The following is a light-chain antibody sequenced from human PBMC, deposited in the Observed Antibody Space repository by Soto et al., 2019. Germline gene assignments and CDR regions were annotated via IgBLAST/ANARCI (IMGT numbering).Light chain of an antibody. CDR3: QQRSNWPKT. Sequence: EIVLTQSPGTLSLSPGERATLSCRASQSISINLAWYQQKPGQAPRLLIYAASNRATGVPARFSGSGSGTDFTLTISSLEPEDFAVYYCQQRSNWPKTFGQGTKV. V-gene: IGKV3-11*01. CDR2: AAS. CDR1: QSISIN. J-gene: IGKJ1*01.